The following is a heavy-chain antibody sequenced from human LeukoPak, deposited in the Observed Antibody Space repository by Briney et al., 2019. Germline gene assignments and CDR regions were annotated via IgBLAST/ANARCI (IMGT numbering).Heavy chain of an antibody. Sequence: PSETLSLTCTVSGGSISSYYWSWIRQPPGKGLEWIGYIYYSGSTNYNPSLKSRVTISVDTSKNQFSLKLSSVTAADTAVYYCARASPSNRRGIDPWGQGTLVTVSS. V-gene: IGHV4-59*01. CDR1: GGSISSYY. CDR2: IYYSGST. J-gene: IGHJ5*02. D-gene: IGHD1-14*01. CDR3: ARASPSNRRGIDP.